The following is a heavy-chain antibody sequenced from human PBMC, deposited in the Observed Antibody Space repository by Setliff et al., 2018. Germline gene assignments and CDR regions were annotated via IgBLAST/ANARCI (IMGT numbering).Heavy chain of an antibody. D-gene: IGHD6-13*01. CDR2: IYYSGST. CDR3: ARDSAYSSSWYSYYYGMGV. CDR1: GGSISSSSYY. V-gene: IGHV4-39*07. J-gene: IGHJ6*02. Sequence: TLSLTCPVSGGSISSSSYYWGWIRQPPGKGLEWIGSIYYSGSTYYNPSLKSRGTISVDTSKNQFSPKLSSVTAADTAVYYCARDSAYSSSWYSYYYGMGVWGQGTTVTVSS.